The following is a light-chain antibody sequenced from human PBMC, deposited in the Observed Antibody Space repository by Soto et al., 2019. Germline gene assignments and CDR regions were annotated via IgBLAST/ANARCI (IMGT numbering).Light chain of an antibody. J-gene: IGKJ4*01. CDR1: QSASSY. CDR2: DAS. CDR3: QQRSNWPLT. V-gene: IGKV3-11*01. Sequence: IVLTQSPATLSLSPGERATLSCRASQSASSYLAWYQQKPGQAPRLLIYDASNRATGIPARFSGSGSGTDFTLTISSLEPEDFAVYYCQQRSNWPLTFGGGTKVDIK.